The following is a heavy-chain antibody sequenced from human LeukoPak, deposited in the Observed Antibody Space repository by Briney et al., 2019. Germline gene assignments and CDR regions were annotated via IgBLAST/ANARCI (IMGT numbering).Heavy chain of an antibody. Sequence: PSETLSLTCTVSGGSINSYYWSWIRQPAGKGLEWIGRIYTSGSTNYNPSLKSRVTMSVDTSKNQFSLKLSSVTAADTAVYYCARDLGAMGIAAAWYPPDFDYWGQGTLVTVSS. D-gene: IGHD6-13*01. J-gene: IGHJ4*02. CDR1: GGSINSYY. V-gene: IGHV4-4*07. CDR2: IYTSGST. CDR3: ARDLGAMGIAAAWYPPDFDY.